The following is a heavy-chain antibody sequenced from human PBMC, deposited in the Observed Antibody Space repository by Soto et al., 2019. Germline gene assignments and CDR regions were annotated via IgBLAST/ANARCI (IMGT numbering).Heavy chain of an antibody. Sequence: SETLSLTCTVSGGSISSHYWSWIRQPPGKGLEWIGYMYYSGSTNCNPSLKSRVTMSVDTSKNQFSLLLSSVTAADTAVYYCARHGNQLLWTSFDYWGQGALVTVSS. V-gene: IGHV4-59*11. D-gene: IGHD2-2*01. CDR1: GGSISSHY. CDR2: MYYSGST. J-gene: IGHJ4*02. CDR3: ARHGNQLLWTSFDY.